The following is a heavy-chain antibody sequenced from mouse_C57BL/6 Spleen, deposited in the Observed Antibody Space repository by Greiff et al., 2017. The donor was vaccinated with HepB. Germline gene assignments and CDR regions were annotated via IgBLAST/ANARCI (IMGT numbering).Heavy chain of an antibody. CDR2: IDPSDSYT. CDR1: GYTFTSYW. V-gene: IGHV1-69*01. Sequence: VQLQQPGAELVMPGASVKLSCKASGYTFTSYWMHWVKQRPGQGLEWIGEIDPSDSYTNYNQKLKGKSTLTVDKSSSTAYMQLSSLTSEDSAVYYCARRSYYAMDYWGQGTSVTVSS. J-gene: IGHJ4*01. CDR3: ARRSYYAMDY.